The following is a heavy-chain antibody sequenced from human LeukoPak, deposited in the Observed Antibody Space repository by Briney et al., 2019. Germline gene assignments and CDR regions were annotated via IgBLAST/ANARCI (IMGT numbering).Heavy chain of an antibody. J-gene: IGHJ1*01. V-gene: IGHV3-66*01. Sequence: GGSLRLSCATSGFSVSNNYMSWVRQAPGKGLEWVSDIYSSGSTFYADTVKGRFTVSRDNSKNTLYLQMNSLRAEDTAVYYCASDSYSPEYFQHWGQGTLATVSS. CDR2: IYSSGST. D-gene: IGHD2-15*01. CDR3: ASDSYSPEYFQH. CDR1: GFSVSNNY.